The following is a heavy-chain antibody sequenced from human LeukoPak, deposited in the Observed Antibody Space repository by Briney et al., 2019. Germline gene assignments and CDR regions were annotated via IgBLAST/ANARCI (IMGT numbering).Heavy chain of an antibody. CDR2: INTDGSST. Sequence: GGSLRLSCTASGFTLRTYWMHWVRQAPGKGLVWVSRINTDGSSTTYADSVKGRFTISRDNAKNTLYPQMNSLRAEDTAVYYCTRDYSSCPDYWGQGTLVTVSS. CDR1: GFTLRTYW. V-gene: IGHV3-74*01. J-gene: IGHJ4*02. CDR3: TRDYSSCPDY. D-gene: IGHD6-13*01.